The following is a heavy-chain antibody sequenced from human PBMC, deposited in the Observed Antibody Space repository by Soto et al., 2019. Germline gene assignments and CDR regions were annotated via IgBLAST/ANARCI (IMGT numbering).Heavy chain of an antibody. J-gene: IGHJ6*02. V-gene: IGHV3-53*01. CDR2: IYSGGST. D-gene: IGHD3-9*01. CDR1: GFTVSSNY. CDR3: AREYYDILTGYYYGMDV. Sequence: GGSLRLSCAASGFTVSSNYMSWVRQAPGKGLEWVSVIYSGGSTYYADSVKGRFTISRDNSKNTLYLQMNSLRAEDTAVYYCAREYYDILTGYYYGMDVWGQGTTVTVSS.